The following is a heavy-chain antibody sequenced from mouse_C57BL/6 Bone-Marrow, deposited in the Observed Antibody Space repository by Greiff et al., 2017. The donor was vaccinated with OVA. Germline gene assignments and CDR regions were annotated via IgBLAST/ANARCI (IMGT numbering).Heavy chain of an antibody. CDR1: GFTFSDYG. V-gene: IGHV5-17*01. J-gene: IGHJ3*01. D-gene: IGHD1-1*01. CDR2: ISSGSSTI. CDR3: ARPGYYGSSAWFAY. Sequence: EVQLVASGGGLVKPGGSLKLSCAASGFTFSDYGMHWVRQAPEKGLEWVAYISSGSSTIYYADTVKGRFTISRDNAKNTLFLQMTSLRSEDTAMYYCARPGYYGSSAWFAYWGQGTLVTVSA.